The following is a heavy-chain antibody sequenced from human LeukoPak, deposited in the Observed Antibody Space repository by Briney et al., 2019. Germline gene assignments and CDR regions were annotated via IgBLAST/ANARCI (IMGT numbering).Heavy chain of an antibody. Sequence: PGGSLRPSCAASGFTFSSYEMNWVRQAPGKGLEWVSYISSSGSTIYYADSVKGRFTISRDNAKNSLYLQMNSLRAEDTAVYYCARDRDYYGSGNPDVFDIWGQGTMVTVSS. CDR1: GFTFSSYE. J-gene: IGHJ3*02. V-gene: IGHV3-48*03. CDR2: ISSSGSTI. CDR3: ARDRDYYGSGNPDVFDI. D-gene: IGHD3-10*01.